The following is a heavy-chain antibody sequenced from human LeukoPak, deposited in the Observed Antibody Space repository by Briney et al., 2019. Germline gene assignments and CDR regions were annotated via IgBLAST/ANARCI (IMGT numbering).Heavy chain of an antibody. CDR3: ARDVSAVAGPYWYFDL. CDR2: IIPIFGTA. CDR1: GGTFSSYA. J-gene: IGHJ2*01. D-gene: IGHD6-19*01. V-gene: IGHV1-69*13. Sequence: ASVKVSCKASGGTFSSYAISWVRQAPGQGLEWMGGIIPIFGTANYAQKFQGRVTITADESTSTAYMELSSLRSEDTAVYYCARDVSAVAGPYWYFDLWGRGTLVTVSS.